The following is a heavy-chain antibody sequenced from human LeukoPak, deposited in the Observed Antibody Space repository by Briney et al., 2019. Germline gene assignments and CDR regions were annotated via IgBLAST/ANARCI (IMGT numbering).Heavy chain of an antibody. CDR3: ARATTVTTLDYYYGMYV. J-gene: IGHJ6*02. Sequence: ASVKVSCKASGYTFTGYYMHWLRQAPGQGLEWMGWINPNSGGTNYAQKFQGRVTMTRDTSISTAYMELSRLRSDDTAVYYCARATTVTTLDYYYGMYVWGQGTTVTVSS. D-gene: IGHD4-17*01. V-gene: IGHV1-2*02. CDR1: GYTFTGYY. CDR2: INPNSGGT.